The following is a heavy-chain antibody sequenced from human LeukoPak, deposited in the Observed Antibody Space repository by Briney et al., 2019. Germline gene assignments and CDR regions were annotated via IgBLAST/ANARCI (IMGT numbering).Heavy chain of an antibody. Sequence: GGSLRLSCAASGFTFSSYGMHWVRQAPGKGLEWVAVIWYGGSNKYYADSVKGRFTISRDNSKNTLYLQMNSLRAEDTAVYYCARDRSTSVVTPLGYWGQGTLVTVSS. CDR2: IWYGGSNK. J-gene: IGHJ4*02. V-gene: IGHV3-33*08. D-gene: IGHD4-23*01. CDR1: GFTFSSYG. CDR3: ARDRSTSVVTPLGY.